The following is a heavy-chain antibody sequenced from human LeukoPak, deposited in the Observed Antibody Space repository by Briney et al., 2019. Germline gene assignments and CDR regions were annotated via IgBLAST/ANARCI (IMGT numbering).Heavy chain of an antibody. D-gene: IGHD5-12*01. J-gene: IGHJ5*02. V-gene: IGHV4-30-4*01. CDR2: IYYSGST. CDR1: GGSISSGGCY. CDR3: ARDTPWIYSGYERENWFDP. Sequence: QTLSLTCTVSGGSISSGGCYWSWIRQPPGKGLEWIGYIYYSGSTYYNPSLKSRVTISVDTSKNQFSLKLSSVTAADTAVYYCARDTPWIYSGYERENWFDPWGQGTLVTVSS.